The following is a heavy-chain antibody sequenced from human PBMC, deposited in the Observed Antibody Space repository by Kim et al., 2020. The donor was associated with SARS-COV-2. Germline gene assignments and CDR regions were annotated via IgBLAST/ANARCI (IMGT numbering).Heavy chain of an antibody. CDR3: AKDIRKLGPDHDAFDI. D-gene: IGHD1-26*01. V-gene: IGHV3-9*01. J-gene: IGHJ3*02. Sequence: SVKGRFTISRDNAKNSLYLQMNSLRAEDTALYYCAKDIRKLGPDHDAFDIWGQGTMVTVSS.